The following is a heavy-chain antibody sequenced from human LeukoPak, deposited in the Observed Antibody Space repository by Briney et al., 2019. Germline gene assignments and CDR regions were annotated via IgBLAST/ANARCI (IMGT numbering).Heavy chain of an antibody. CDR2: IDPSDSYT. V-gene: IGHV5-10-1*01. J-gene: IGHJ4*02. D-gene: IGHD2-2*01. Sequence: GESLKISCKGSGYSFTSYWISWVRQMPGKGLEWMGRIDPSDSYTNYSPSFQGHGTISADKSISTAYLQWSSLKASDTAMYYCARHFDIVVVPAAMHGFDYWGQGTLVTVSS. CDR1: GYSFTSYW. CDR3: ARHFDIVVVPAAMHGFDY.